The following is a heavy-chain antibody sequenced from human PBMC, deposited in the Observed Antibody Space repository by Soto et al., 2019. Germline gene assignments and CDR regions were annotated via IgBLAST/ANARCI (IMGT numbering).Heavy chain of an antibody. J-gene: IGHJ3*02. CDR1: GFTFSSYG. Sequence: GGSLRLSCAASGFTFSSYGMSWVCQAPGKGLEWVANIKQDGSEKYYVDSVKGRFTISRDNAKNSLYLQMNSLRAEDTAVYYCARDPTMDAFDIWGQGTMVTVSS. V-gene: IGHV3-7*01. CDR2: IKQDGSEK. CDR3: ARDPTMDAFDI.